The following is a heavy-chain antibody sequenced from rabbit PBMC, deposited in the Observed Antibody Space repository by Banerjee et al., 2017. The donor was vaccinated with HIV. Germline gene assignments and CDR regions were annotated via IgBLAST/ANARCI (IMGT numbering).Heavy chain of an antibody. V-gene: IGHV1S45*01. CDR2: IYAGSSGST. CDR3: ARDLAGVIGWNFNL. D-gene: IGHD4-1*01. Sequence: QEQLVESGGDLVQPEGSLTLTCKASGFTLSSYWMWWVRQAPGKGLEWIACIYAGSSGSTYYASWVNGRFTITKTSSTTVTLQMTSLTAADTATYFCARDLAGVIGWNFNLWGQGTLVTVS. CDR1: GFTLSSYW. J-gene: IGHJ4*01.